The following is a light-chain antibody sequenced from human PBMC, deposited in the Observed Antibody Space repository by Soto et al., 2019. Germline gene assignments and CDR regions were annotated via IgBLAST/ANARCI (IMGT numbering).Light chain of an antibody. V-gene: IGKV3-15*01. CDR2: DTS. Sequence: EIVLTQSPATLSVSPGERATLSCRASQSVSSYLAWYQQKPGEAPRLLIYDTSTRATGIPARFSGSGSGTEFTLTISSLQSEDFGIYYCQQYNIWPTFGQGTKVDI. J-gene: IGKJ1*01. CDR1: QSVSSY. CDR3: QQYNIWPT.